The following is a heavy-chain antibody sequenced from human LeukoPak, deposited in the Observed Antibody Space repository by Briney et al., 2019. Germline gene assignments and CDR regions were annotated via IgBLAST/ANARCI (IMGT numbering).Heavy chain of an antibody. CDR1: GGSISSSSYY. J-gene: IGHJ4*02. V-gene: IGHV4-39*01. CDR3: TRVRTGSQSDY. D-gene: IGHD3/OR15-3a*01. CDR2: IYYSGAT. Sequence: SETLSLTCTVSGGSISSSSYYWGWIRQPPGKGLEWIGSIYYSGATYYNSSLTRRVTISVDTSKNQFSLKLSSVTAADTAVYFCTRVRTGSQSDYWGQGTLVTVSS.